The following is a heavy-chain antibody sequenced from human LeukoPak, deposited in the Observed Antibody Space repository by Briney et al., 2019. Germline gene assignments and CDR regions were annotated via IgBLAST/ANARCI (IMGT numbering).Heavy chain of an antibody. J-gene: IGHJ6*02. CDR2: IGGSGDST. Sequence: GGSLRLSCAASGFTFSSHTMSWVRQAPGKGLEWVSAIGGSGDSTYYADSVKGRFTISRDNSQNTLYLQMNSLRADDTAVYFCARGGHCTTTSCSNYDGMDVWGQGTTLTVSS. CDR3: ARGGHCTTTSCSNYDGMDV. D-gene: IGHD2-2*01. CDR1: GFTFSSHT. V-gene: IGHV3-23*01.